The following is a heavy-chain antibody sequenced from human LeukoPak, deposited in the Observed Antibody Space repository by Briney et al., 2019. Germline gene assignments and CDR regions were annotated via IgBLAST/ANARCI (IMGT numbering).Heavy chain of an antibody. D-gene: IGHD3-22*01. Sequence: KPGGSLRLSCAASGFTFSDYYMSWIRKAQGKGLEWVSYISSSGSTIYYADSVKGRFTISRDNAKNSLYLQMNSLRAEDTAVYYCAREEYDSSGYYSLLYWGQGTLVTVSS. J-gene: IGHJ4*02. CDR3: AREEYDSSGYYSLLY. V-gene: IGHV3-11*04. CDR1: GFTFSDYY. CDR2: ISSSGSTI.